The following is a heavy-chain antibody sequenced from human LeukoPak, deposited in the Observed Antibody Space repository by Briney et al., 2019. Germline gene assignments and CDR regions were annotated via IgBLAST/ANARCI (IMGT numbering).Heavy chain of an antibody. Sequence: GGSLRLSCAASGFTFSMYDMTWVRQPPGTGLEWVASISAAGRYIFSAASVKGRFSISRDNARNTLDLHMNSLRIEDTAVYYCARIGLGRDGYNAFDFWGQGILVTVSS. J-gene: IGHJ4*02. CDR3: ARIGLGRDGYNAFDF. CDR2: ISAAGRYI. D-gene: IGHD5-24*01. CDR1: GFTFSMYD. V-gene: IGHV3-21*01.